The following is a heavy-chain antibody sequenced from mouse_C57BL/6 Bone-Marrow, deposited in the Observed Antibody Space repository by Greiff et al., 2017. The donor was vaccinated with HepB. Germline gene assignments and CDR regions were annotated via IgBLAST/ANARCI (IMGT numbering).Heavy chain of an antibody. J-gene: IGHJ2*01. Sequence: QVQLQQSGAELVMPGASVKLSCKASGYTFTSYWMHWVKQRPGQGLEWIGEIDPSDSYTNYNQKFKGKSTLTVDKSSSTAYMQLSSLTSEDSAVYYCARRTHLDYWGQGTTLTVSS. CDR3: ARRTHLDY. V-gene: IGHV1-69*01. CDR1: GYTFTSYW. CDR2: IDPSDSYT.